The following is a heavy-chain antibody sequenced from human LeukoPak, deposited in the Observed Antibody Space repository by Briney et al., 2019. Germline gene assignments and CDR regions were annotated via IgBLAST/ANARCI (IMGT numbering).Heavy chain of an antibody. D-gene: IGHD3-22*01. CDR1: GDSVSSNSAA. Sequence: SQTLSLTCAISGDSVSSNSAAWNWIRQSPSRGLEWLGRTYYRSRWYNDYAVSVKTRITINPDTSKNQFSLQLNSVTPEDTAVYYCARVSDYHVSSGYYVFDYWGQGTLVTVSS. CDR2: TYYRSRWYN. CDR3: ARVSDYHVSSGYYVFDY. J-gene: IGHJ4*02. V-gene: IGHV6-1*01.